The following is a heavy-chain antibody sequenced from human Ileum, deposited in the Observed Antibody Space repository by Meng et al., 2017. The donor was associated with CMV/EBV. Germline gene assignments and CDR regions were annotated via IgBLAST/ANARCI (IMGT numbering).Heavy chain of an antibody. D-gene: IGHD1-26*01. CDR2: INHSGGS. CDR3: ATGTSQAWELLHS. CDR1: GGSFSGYH. Sequence: QVQLQAWGEGLLKPSETLSLSCGVYGGSFSGYHWSWIRQPPGKGLEWIGEINHSGGSNYNPSLKSRVTISLDTSKTQFSLKLNSVTAADTAVYYCATGTSQAWELLHSWGQGILVTVSS. V-gene: IGHV4-34*02. J-gene: IGHJ4*02.